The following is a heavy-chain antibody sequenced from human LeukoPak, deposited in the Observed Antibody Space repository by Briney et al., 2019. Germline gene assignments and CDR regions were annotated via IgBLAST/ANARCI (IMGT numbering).Heavy chain of an antibody. CDR1: GFTFSSYS. J-gene: IGHJ4*02. Sequence: GSLRLSCAASGFTFSSYSMNWVRQAPGKGLEWVSSISSSSSYIYYADSVKGRFTISRDNAKNSLYLQMNSLGAEDTAVYYCARDLRGPAQQATSLDYWGQGTLVTVSS. V-gene: IGHV3-21*01. CDR2: ISSSSSYI. CDR3: ARDLRGPAQQATSLDY. D-gene: IGHD3-10*01.